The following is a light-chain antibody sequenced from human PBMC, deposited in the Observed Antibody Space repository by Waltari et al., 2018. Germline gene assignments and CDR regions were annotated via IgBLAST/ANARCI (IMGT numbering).Light chain of an antibody. V-gene: IGKV1-39*01. CDR2: DAS. Sequence: DIQLTQSPSSLSASVGDRITITCRTSQIINNYLNWFQQKAGKAPQLLIFDASSVQRGVPSRFSGSGSGTDFTLTISSLQPEDFATDYCQQSYTSPRTFGQGTKV. J-gene: IGKJ1*01. CDR1: QIINNY. CDR3: QQSYTSPRT.